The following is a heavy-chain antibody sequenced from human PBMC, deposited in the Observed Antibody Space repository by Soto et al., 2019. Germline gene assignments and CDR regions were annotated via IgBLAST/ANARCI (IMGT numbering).Heavy chain of an antibody. V-gene: IGHV4-61*01. J-gene: IGHJ4*02. CDR1: DATVHSDNFY. D-gene: IGHD6-6*01. CDR2: VYYTGST. CDR3: AREFSNSPEAFDS. Sequence: ETLSHNCTATDATVHSDNFYCSWIRQPPGRGLEWIGYVYYTGSTNYNPALKSPVTISIDTSRNQFSLKLSSVAAADTALYYCAREFSNSPEAFDSWGQG.